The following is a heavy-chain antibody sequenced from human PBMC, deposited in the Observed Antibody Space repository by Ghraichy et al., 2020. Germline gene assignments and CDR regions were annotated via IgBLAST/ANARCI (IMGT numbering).Heavy chain of an antibody. CDR1: GFSFSSQA. J-gene: IGHJ3*02. D-gene: IGHD4-17*01. CDR2: IGGSGGNT. CDR3: AKQIPTGTPRDDASDI. V-gene: IGHV3-23*01. Sequence: GGSLRLSCAASGFSFSSQAMRWVRQAPGKGLEWVSTIGGSGGNTYYADSVKGRFTISRDNSKNTLYLQMNSLRAEDTAVYYCAKQIPTGTPRDDASDIWGQGTMITVSS.